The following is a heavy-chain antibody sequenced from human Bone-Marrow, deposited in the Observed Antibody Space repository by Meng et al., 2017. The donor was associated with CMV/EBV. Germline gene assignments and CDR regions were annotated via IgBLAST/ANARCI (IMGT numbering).Heavy chain of an antibody. CDR1: GGTFSTYA. J-gene: IGHJ4*02. V-gene: IGHV1-69*10. CDR3: ATDQGPMRGYSFGYLGYF. D-gene: IGHD5-18*01. Sequence: SVKVSCKASGGTFSTYAISWVRQAPGQGLEWMGGIIPVLGVATYAQKFQDTVTITADKFATTVYMELTSLISEDTAIYFCATDQGPMRGYSFGYLGYFWGQGKLVNVAS. CDR2: IIPVLGVA.